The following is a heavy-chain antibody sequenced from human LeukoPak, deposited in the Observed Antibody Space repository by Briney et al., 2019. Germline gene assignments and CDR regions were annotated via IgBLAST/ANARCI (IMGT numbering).Heavy chain of an antibody. J-gene: IGHJ3*02. CDR3: ARVRSVIRDAFDI. D-gene: IGHD2-21*01. CDR2: ISSRSSFK. V-gene: IGHV3-21*01. CDR1: GFTFSSYT. Sequence: PGGSLRLSCAASGFTFSSYTMTWVRQAPGKGLEWVSSISSRSSFKYYADSVKGRFIISRDNAKNSLYLQMNSLRAEDTAVYYCARVRSVIRDAFDIWGQGTMVTVSS.